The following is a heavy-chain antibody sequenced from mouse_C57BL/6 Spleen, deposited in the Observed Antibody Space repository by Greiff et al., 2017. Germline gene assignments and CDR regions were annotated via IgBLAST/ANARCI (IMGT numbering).Heavy chain of an antibody. CDR3: AIEGLDSSGSTWFAY. D-gene: IGHD3-2*02. Sequence: EVKLQESGGGLVKPGGSLKLSCAASGFTFSSYAMSWVRQTPEKRLEWVATISDGGSYTYYPDNVKGRFTISRDNAKNNLYLQMSHLKSEDTAMYYCAIEGLDSSGSTWFAYWGQGTLVTVSA. V-gene: IGHV5-4*01. J-gene: IGHJ3*01. CDR2: ISDGGSYT. CDR1: GFTFSSYA.